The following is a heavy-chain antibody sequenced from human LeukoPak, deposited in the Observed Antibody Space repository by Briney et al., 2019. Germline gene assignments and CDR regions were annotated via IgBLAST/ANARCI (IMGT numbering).Heavy chain of an antibody. D-gene: IGHD3-22*01. CDR3: ARDPPDDYDIPGAMSDY. J-gene: IGHJ4*02. V-gene: IGHV3-74*01. Sequence: PGGSLRLSCAASGFSLRSTWMHWVRQAPGQGLVWVSRINTDGSSTNYADFVKGRFTISRDNANNTRYLQMNSLRPEDTALYFCARDPPDDYDIPGAMSDYWGQGTLVTVSS. CDR1: GFSLRSTW. CDR2: INTDGSST.